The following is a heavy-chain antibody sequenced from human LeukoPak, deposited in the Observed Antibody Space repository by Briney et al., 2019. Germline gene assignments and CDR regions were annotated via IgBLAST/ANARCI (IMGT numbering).Heavy chain of an antibody. V-gene: IGHV3-30*02. CDR2: IRYDGSNK. Sequence: GRSLRLSCAASGFTFSSYGMHWVRQAPGKGLEWVAFIRYDGSNKYYADSVKGRFTISRDNSKNTLYLQMNSLRAEDTAVYYCAKDLYYYDSSGYYYYYWGQGTLVTVSS. D-gene: IGHD3-22*01. J-gene: IGHJ4*02. CDR3: AKDLYYYDSSGYYYYY. CDR1: GFTFSSYG.